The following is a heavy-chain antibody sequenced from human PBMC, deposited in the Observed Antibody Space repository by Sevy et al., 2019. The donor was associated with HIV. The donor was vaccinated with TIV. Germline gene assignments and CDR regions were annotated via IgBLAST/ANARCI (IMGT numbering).Heavy chain of an antibody. V-gene: IGHV3-23*01. D-gene: IGHD4-17*01. J-gene: IGHJ4*02. Sequence: GGSLRLSCAASDFIFNNQAMSWVRQAPGEGLEWVSSISGSGTTTYYADSVQGRFTVSRDNSKKSLLLEMNSLRVEDTALYFCARHRGDYVXPFDXWGQGTLVTVSS. CDR3: ARHRGDYVXPFDX. CDR1: DFIFNNQA. CDR2: ISGSGTTT.